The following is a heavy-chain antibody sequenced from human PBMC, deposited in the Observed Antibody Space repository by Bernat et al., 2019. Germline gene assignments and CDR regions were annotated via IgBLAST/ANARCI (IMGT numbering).Heavy chain of an antibody. Sequence: EVQLVESGGGLVKPGGSLRLSCAASGFTFSSYSMNWVRQAPGKGLEWVSSISSSSSYIYYADSMKGRFTISRDNAKNSLYLQMNSLRAEDTAVYYCARDRGITGTTLGYWGQGTLVTVSS. D-gene: IGHD1-20*01. CDR1: GFTFSSYS. CDR2: ISSSSSYI. J-gene: IGHJ4*02. CDR3: ARDRGITGTTLGY. V-gene: IGHV3-21*01.